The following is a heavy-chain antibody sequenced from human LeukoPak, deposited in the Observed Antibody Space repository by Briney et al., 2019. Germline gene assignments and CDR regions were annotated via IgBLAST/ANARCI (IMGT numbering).Heavy chain of an antibody. CDR2: INPNSGGT. V-gene: IGHV1-2*02. D-gene: IGHD3-22*01. Sequence: ASVKVSCKASGYTFTGYYMHWVRQAPGQGLEWMGWINPNSGGTNYAQKFQGRVTMTSDTSITTAYMELRSLRSDDTAMYYCARDSPYYYDSSGYLAPADYWGQGTLVTVSS. CDR1: GYTFTGYY. J-gene: IGHJ4*02. CDR3: ARDSPYYYDSSGYLAPADY.